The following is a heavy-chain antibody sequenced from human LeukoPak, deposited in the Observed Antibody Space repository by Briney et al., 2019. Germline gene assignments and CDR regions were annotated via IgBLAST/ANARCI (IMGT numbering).Heavy chain of an antibody. D-gene: IGHD2-21*01. V-gene: IGHV4-31*03. Sequence: SETLSLTCTVSGGSISSGGYYWSWIRQHPGKGLEWIGYIYYSGSTYYNPSLKSRLTISIDTSKKQFSLRLTSVTAADTAMYYCARETSLHIFDSWGQGTLVTVSS. CDR3: ARETSLHIFDS. CDR2: IYYSGST. J-gene: IGHJ4*02. CDR1: GGSISSGGYY.